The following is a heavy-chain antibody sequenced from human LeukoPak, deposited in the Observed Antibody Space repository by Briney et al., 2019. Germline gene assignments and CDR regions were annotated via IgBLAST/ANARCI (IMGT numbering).Heavy chain of an antibody. CDR3: AKDYYYDSSGYYPFPTFDY. V-gene: IGHV3-23*01. J-gene: IGHJ4*02. CDR1: GFTFTNYA. D-gene: IGHD3-22*01. Sequence: GGSLRLSCAASGFTFTNYAMTWVRQAPGKGLEWVSAISGSGGSTYYTDSVKGRFTISRDNSKNTVYLQMNSLRAEDTAVYYCAKDYYYDSSGYYPFPTFDYWGQGTLVTVSS. CDR2: ISGSGGST.